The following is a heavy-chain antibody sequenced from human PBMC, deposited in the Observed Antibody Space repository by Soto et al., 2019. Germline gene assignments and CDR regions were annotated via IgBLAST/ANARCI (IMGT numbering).Heavy chain of an antibody. J-gene: IGHJ1*01. CDR1: GGSIMATGYY. CDR2: IYHRGTT. CDR3: ARHLESTAATDS. D-gene: IGHD3-3*02. Sequence: QVQLQESGPGLVTPSQTLSLTCTVSGGSIMATGYYWNWIRQRPGKGLEWIGNIYHRGTTYYHPSLKCRVSLSLDTSNNQFSLRLTSVTAADTAVYFCARHLESTAATDSWGQGTLVTVSS. V-gene: IGHV4-31*03.